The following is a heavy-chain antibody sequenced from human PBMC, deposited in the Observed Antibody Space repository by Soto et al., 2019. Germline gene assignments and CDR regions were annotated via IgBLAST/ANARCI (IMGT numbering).Heavy chain of an antibody. Sequence: SVKVSCKASGGTFSSYAISWVRQAPGQGLEWMGGIIPIFGTANYAQKFQGRVTITADESTSTAYMELSSLRSEDTAVYYCARHDYRLAVGDYWGQGTLVTVSS. D-gene: IGHD4-4*01. CDR1: GGTFSSYA. V-gene: IGHV1-69*13. J-gene: IGHJ4*02. CDR3: ARHDYRLAVGDY. CDR2: IIPIFGTA.